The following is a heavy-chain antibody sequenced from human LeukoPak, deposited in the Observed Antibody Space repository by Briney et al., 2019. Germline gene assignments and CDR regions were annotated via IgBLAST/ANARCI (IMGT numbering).Heavy chain of an antibody. CDR1: GGSISSSSYY. V-gene: IGHV4-39*01. CDR2: IYCSGST. CDR3: AKNTHAYAEIFDY. J-gene: IGHJ4*02. Sequence: SETLSLTCTVSGGSISSSSYYWGWIRQPPGKGLEWIGSIYCSGSTYYNPSLKSRVTISVDTSKNQFSLKLSSVTAADTAVYYCAKNTHAYAEIFDYWGQGTLVTVSS. D-gene: IGHD2-2*01.